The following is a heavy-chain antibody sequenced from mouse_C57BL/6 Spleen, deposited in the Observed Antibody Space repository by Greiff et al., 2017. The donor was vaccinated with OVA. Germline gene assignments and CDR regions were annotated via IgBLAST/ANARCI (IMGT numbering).Heavy chain of an antibody. D-gene: IGHD2-3*01. Sequence: EVQGVESGGGLVKPGGSLKLSCAASGFTFSSYTMSWVRQTPEKRLEWVATISGGGGNTYYPDSVKGRFTISRDNAKNTLYLQMSSLRSEDTALYYCARRDYDGYYSFAYWGQGTLVTVSA. CDR3: ARRDYDGYYSFAY. CDR1: GFTFSSYT. J-gene: IGHJ3*01. V-gene: IGHV5-9*01. CDR2: ISGGGGNT.